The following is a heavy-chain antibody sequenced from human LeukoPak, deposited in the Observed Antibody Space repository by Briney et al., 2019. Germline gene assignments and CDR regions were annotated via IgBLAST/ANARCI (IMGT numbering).Heavy chain of an antibody. CDR3: ARRCSSTSCYLGFDP. V-gene: IGHV1-18*01. D-gene: IGHD2-2*01. CDR2: ISAYNGNT. Sequence: ASVKVSRKASGYTFTSYGISWVRQAPGQGLEWMGWISAYNGNTNYAQKLQGRVTMTTDTSTSTAYMELRSLRSDDTAVYYCARRCSSTSCYLGFDPWGQGTLVTVSS. J-gene: IGHJ5*02. CDR1: GYTFTSYG.